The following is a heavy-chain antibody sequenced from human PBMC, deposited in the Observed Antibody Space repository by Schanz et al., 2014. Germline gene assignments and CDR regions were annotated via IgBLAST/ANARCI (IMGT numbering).Heavy chain of an antibody. CDR1: GFTFSRYA. Sequence: EVQLLESGGGLVQPGGSLRLSCAASGFTFSRYAMSWVRQAPGRGLEWVSALSGSGGTTYYADSVKGRFTISRDKAKNTLSLQRNSLTAEDTAVYDCAKQIHYDILAVTRNWGQGTLVTVSS. J-gene: IGHJ4*02. V-gene: IGHV3-23*01. D-gene: IGHD3-9*01. CDR3: AKQIHYDILAVTRN. CDR2: LSGSGGTT.